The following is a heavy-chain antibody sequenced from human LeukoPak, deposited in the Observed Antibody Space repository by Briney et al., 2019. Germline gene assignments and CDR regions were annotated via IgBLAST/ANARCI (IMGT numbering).Heavy chain of an antibody. CDR3: ARMVESTVTIAFENWFDP. D-gene: IGHD4-11*01. CDR2: MSSSGIS. CDR1: NGSISSDTYF. Sequence: SQTLSLTCTVSNGSISSDTYFWSWIRQPAGKGLEWIGRMSSSGISTNSPSLKSRVTISVDTSKNQFSLKLSSVTAADTAVYYCARMVESTVTIAFENWFDPWGQGTLVTVSS. J-gene: IGHJ5*02. V-gene: IGHV4-61*02.